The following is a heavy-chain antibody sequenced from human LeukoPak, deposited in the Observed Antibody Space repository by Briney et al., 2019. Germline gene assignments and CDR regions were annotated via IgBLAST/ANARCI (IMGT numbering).Heavy chain of an antibody. Sequence: RASVKVSCKTSGYTFTSYDINWVRQATGQGLKWLGWMNPNSGNTDYAQKFQGRVIMTSNTSISTAYMELSSLKSDDTAVYFCARESIIGYFAFWGQGTLVTVSS. V-gene: IGHV1-8*01. CDR2: MNPNSGNT. CDR1: GYTFTSYD. D-gene: IGHD6-6*01. J-gene: IGHJ4*02. CDR3: ARESIIGYFAF.